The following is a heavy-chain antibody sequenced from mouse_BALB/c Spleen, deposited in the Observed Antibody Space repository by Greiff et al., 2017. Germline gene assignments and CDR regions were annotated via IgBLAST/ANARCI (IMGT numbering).Heavy chain of an antibody. V-gene: IGHV2-9*02. CDR3: ARDTTVVGEYYFDY. CDR2: IWAGGST. J-gene: IGHJ2*01. CDR1: GFSLTSYG. D-gene: IGHD1-1*01. Sequence: QVHVKQSGPGLVAPSQSLSITCTVSGFSLTSYGVHWVRQPPGKGLEWLGVIWAGGSTNYNSALMSRLSISKDNSKSQVFLKMNSLQTDDTAMYYCARDTTVVGEYYFDYWGQGTTLTVSS.